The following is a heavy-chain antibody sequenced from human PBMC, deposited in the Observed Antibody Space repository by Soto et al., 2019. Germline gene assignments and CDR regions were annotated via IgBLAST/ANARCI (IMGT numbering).Heavy chain of an antibody. CDR1: GYTFSTYC. V-gene: IGHV1-18*01. Sequence: ASVKVSCKASGYTFSTYCISWVRQAPGQGLEWMGWISAYNGNTNYAQKLQGRVTMTTDTSTSTAYMELRSLRSDYTALYFCARDRALELADYWGQGTLVTVSS. CDR3: ARDRALELADY. D-gene: IGHD1-26*01. CDR2: ISAYNGNT. J-gene: IGHJ4*02.